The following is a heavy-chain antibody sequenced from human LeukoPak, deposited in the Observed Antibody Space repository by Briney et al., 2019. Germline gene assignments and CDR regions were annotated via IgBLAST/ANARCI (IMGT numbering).Heavy chain of an antibody. Sequence: GGSLRLSCAASGFTFSSYAMSWVRQAPGKGLEWVSAISGSGGSTYYADSVKGRFTISRDNSKNTLYLQMNSLRAEDTAVYYCAKDPYPITIFGVVIFFDYWGQGTLVTVSS. CDR1: GFTFSSYA. CDR3: AKDPYPITIFGVVIFFDY. V-gene: IGHV3-23*01. J-gene: IGHJ4*02. D-gene: IGHD3-3*01. CDR2: ISGSGGST.